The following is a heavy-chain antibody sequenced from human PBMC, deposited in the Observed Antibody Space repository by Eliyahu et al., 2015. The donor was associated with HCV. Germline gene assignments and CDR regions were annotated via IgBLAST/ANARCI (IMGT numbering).Heavy chain of an antibody. CDR1: GFTFNNYA. CDR3: ARERHDGGWSFDF. J-gene: IGHJ4*02. CDR2: ISGFSSTTT. Sequence: EVQLLESGGGLVQPGGSLRLSCAASGFTFNNYAMAWVRQAPGKGLEWVSTISGFSSTTTYYADSVRGRVTISRDNYKNTLYLQMNFVRAEDTAVYYCARERHDGGWSFDFWGQGTLVTVSS. V-gene: IGHV3-23*01. D-gene: IGHD6-19*01.